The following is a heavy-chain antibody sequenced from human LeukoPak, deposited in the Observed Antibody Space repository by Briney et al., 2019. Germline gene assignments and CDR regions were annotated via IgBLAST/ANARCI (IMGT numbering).Heavy chain of an antibody. V-gene: IGHV3-21*01. D-gene: IGHD3-10*01. CDR1: GFTFSSYS. Sequence: GGSLRLSCAASGFTFSSYSMNWVRQAPGKGLEWVSSISSSSSYIYYADSVKGRFTISRDNAKNSLYLQMNSLRAEDTAVYYCARRSDYYGSGSYPDYWGQGTLVTVSS. CDR2: ISSSSSYI. CDR3: ARRSDYYGSGSYPDY. J-gene: IGHJ4*02.